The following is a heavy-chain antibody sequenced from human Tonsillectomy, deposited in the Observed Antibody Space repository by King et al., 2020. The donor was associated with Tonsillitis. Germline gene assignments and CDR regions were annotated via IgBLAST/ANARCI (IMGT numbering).Heavy chain of an antibody. Sequence: VQLVESGGGLVQPGGSLRLSCAASGFTFSSYSMNWVRQAPGKGLEWFSYISSSSSNIYYADSVKGRFTISRDNAKNSLYLQMNSLRDEDTAVYYCATYWQADYGDSADYYGMDVWGQGTPVTVSS. D-gene: IGHD4-17*01. CDR2: ISSSSSNI. CDR3: ATYWQADYGDSADYYGMDV. V-gene: IGHV3-48*02. J-gene: IGHJ6*02. CDR1: GFTFSSYS.